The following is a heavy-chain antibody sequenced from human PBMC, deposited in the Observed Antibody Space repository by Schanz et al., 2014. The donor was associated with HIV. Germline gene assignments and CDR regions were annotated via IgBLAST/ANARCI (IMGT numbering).Heavy chain of an antibody. CDR3: AKIRGTRGAYDGMDV. CDR1: GFTFSSYA. V-gene: IGHV3-23*04. J-gene: IGHJ6*02. Sequence: EVQLVESGGGLVKPGRSLRLSCTASGFTFSSYAMSWVRQAPGKGLEWVSAISGSGGSTYYADSVKGRFTISRDNSKNTLYLQMNSLRVEDTAIYYCAKIRGTRGAYDGMDVWGQGTTVTVSS. D-gene: IGHD3-10*01. CDR2: ISGSGGST.